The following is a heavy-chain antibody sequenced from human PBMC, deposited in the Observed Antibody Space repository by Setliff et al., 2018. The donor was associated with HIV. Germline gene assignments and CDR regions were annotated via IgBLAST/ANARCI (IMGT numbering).Heavy chain of an antibody. V-gene: IGHV4-30-2*01. Sequence: PSETLSLTCAVSGGSIRSSGYSWSWIRQPPGKGLEWIGYISQSGSTYYNPSLKSRVTISVDRSKNQFSLKLSSVTAADTAVYYCARELRYFDWLSNNWFDPWGQGTLVTVSS. CDR2: ISQSGST. CDR3: ARELRYFDWLSNNWFDP. J-gene: IGHJ5*02. CDR1: GGSIRSSGYS. D-gene: IGHD3-9*01.